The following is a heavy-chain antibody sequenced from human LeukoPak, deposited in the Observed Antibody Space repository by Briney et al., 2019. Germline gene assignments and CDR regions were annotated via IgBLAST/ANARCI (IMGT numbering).Heavy chain of an antibody. V-gene: IGHV4-31*03. CDR2: IYYSGST. CDR3: ARGGGGSYGTYYFDY. D-gene: IGHD1-26*01. Sequence: SETLSLTCTVSGGSISSGGYYWSWIRQHPGKGLEWIGYIYYSGSTYYNPSLKSRVTMSVDTSKNQFSLKLSSVTAADTAVYYCARGGGGSYGTYYFDYWGQGTLVTVSS. CDR1: GGSISSGGYY. J-gene: IGHJ4*02.